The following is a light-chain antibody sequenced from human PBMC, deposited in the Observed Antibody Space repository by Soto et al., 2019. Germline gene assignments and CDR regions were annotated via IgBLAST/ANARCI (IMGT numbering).Light chain of an antibody. CDR2: EVS. J-gene: IGLJ1*01. V-gene: IGLV2-14*01. CDR1: GSDVGGYNY. Sequence: SVLTQPASVSGSPGQSITISCTGTGSDVGGYNYVSWYQQHPGKAPKLMIYEVSNRPSGVSNRFSGSKSGNTASLTISGLQAEDEADYYCSSYTSSSTLVFGTGTKVTVL. CDR3: SSYTSSSTLV.